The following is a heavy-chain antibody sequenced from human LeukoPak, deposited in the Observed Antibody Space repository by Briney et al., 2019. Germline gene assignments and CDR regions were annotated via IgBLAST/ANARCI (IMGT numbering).Heavy chain of an antibody. CDR1: GGSISSGGYY. CDR2: IYYSGST. CDR3: ARLHSSSWYYGWFDP. Sequence: PSETLSLTCTVSGGSISSGGYYWSWIRQHPGKGLEWIGYIYYSGSTYYNPSLKSRVTISVDTSKNQFSLKLSSVTAADTAVYYCARLHSSSWYYGWFDPWGQGTLVTVSS. V-gene: IGHV4-31*03. D-gene: IGHD6-13*01. J-gene: IGHJ5*02.